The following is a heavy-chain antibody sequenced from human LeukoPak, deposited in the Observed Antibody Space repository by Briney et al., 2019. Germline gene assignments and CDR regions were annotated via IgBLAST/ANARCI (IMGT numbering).Heavy chain of an antibody. D-gene: IGHD2-15*01. V-gene: IGHV1-69*05. CDR2: IIPIFGTA. CDR1: GGTFSSYA. Sequence: GSSVKVSCRASGGTFSSYAISWVRQAPGQGLEWMGGIIPIFGTANYAQKFQGRVTITTDESTSTAYMELSSLRSEDTAVYYCASGPCSGGSCYWFDPWGQGTLVTVSS. CDR3: ASGPCSGGSCYWFDP. J-gene: IGHJ5*02.